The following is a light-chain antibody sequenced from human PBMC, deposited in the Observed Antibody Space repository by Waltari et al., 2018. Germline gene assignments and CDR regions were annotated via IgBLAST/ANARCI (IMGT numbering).Light chain of an antibody. V-gene: IGLV3-27*01. J-gene: IGLJ2*01. CDR1: VVAKKY. CDR3: YSAADNNRLV. CDR2: KDT. Sequence: ELTQPSSVSVSPGQTARITCSGHVVAKKYARWFQQMPGQAPVLVIYKDTERPSGIPERFSGSTSGTTVTLTSSGAQVEDEADYYCYSAADNNRLVFGGGTKLTVL.